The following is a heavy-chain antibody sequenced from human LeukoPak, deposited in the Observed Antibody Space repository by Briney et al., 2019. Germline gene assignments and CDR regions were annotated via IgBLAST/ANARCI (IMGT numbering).Heavy chain of an antibody. J-gene: IGHJ4*02. Sequence: GGSLRLSCAASGFSFSDFYMSWIRQAPGMGLEWISYIGTRSNPIYYADSVKGRFTISRDDAKDSLYLQMNSLRDEDTAVYFCAREARGSGRDFDYWGQGILVTVSS. CDR1: GFSFSDFY. CDR3: AREARGSGRDFDY. D-gene: IGHD1-26*01. V-gene: IGHV3-11*01. CDR2: IGTRSNPI.